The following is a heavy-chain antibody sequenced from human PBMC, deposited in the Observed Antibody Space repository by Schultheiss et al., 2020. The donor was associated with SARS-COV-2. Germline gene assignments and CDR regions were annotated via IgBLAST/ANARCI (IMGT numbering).Heavy chain of an antibody. D-gene: IGHD3-10*01. CDR3: ARDPPTMVRGVEVP. V-gene: IGHV3-11*04. J-gene: IGHJ5*02. CDR1: GFTFSDYY. CDR2: ISSSGSTI. Sequence: GGSLRLSCAASGFTFSDYYMSWIRQAPGKGLEWVSYISSSGSTIYYADSVKGRFTISRDNAKNSLYLQMNSQRAEDTAVYYCARDPPTMVRGVEVPWGQGTLVTVSS.